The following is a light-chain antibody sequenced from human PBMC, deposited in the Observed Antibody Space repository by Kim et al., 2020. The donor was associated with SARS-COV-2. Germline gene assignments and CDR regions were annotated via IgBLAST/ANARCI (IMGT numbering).Light chain of an antibody. CDR1: QSVGSN. V-gene: IGKV3D-15*01. Sequence: ELVMTQSPATLSVSPGERATLSCRATQSVGSNLAWYQQKPGQAPRLLIYGASTRATGIPARFSGSGSGTEFTLTISSLQSEDSAIYSCHQYYHWPPYTFGQGTKLEI. CDR3: HQYYHWPPYT. CDR2: GAS. J-gene: IGKJ2*01.